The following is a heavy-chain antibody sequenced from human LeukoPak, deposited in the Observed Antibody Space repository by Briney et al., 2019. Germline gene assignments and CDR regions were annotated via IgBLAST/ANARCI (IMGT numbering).Heavy chain of an antibody. D-gene: IGHD6-13*01. J-gene: IGHJ6*03. V-gene: IGHV1-18*01. CDR1: GYTFTSYI. CDR3: ARDRHIAADVYYYYVDV. CDR2: INAYNGNT. Sequence: ASVKVSCKASGYTFTSYIISWVRQAPRQGLEWMGWINAYNGNTDYAQRVQGRVTMTTDTSTSTAYMELRSLRSDDTAVYYCARDRHIAADVYYYYVDVWGKGTPVTVSS.